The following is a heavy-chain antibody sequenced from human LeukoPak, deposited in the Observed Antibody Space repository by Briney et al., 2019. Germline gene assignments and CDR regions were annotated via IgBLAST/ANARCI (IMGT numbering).Heavy chain of an antibody. Sequence: PGGSLRLSCAASGFTVSSNYMSWVHQAPGKGLEWVSVIHSGGSTYYADSVKGRFTISRDNSKNTLYLQMNSLRAEDTAVYYCARDLPLINWGQGTLVTVSS. CDR3: ARDLPLIN. CDR1: GFTVSSNY. D-gene: IGHD2/OR15-2a*01. J-gene: IGHJ4*02. V-gene: IGHV3-66*02. CDR2: IHSGGST.